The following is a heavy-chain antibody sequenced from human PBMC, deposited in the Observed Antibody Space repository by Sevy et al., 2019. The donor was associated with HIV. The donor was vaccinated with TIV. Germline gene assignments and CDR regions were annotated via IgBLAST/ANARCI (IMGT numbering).Heavy chain of an antibody. Sequence: ASVKVSCKVSGYTLTELSMHWVRQAPGKGLEWMGGFDPEDGETIYAQKFQGRLTMTGDTSTNTANMELRRLRSEDTAVYYCATGLPGEYPECCSIRCFGDYFAYWGQGALVTVSS. V-gene: IGHV1-24*01. J-gene: IGHJ4*02. CDR3: ATGLPGEYPECCSIRCFGDYFAY. CDR2: FDPEDGET. CDR1: GYTLTELS. D-gene: IGHD2-2*01.